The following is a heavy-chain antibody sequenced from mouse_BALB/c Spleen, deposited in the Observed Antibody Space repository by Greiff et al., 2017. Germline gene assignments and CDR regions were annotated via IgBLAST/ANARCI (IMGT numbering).Heavy chain of an antibody. J-gene: IGHJ3*01. D-gene: IGHD2-4*01. CDR3: NAGDDYDVPFAY. CDR1: GFNIKDYY. V-gene: IGHV14-4*02. Sequence: EVQLQQSGAELVRSGASVKLSCTASGFNIKDYYMHWVKQRPEQGLEWIGWIDPENGDTEYAPKFQGKATMTADTSSNTAYLQLSSLTSEDTAVYYCNAGDDYDVPFAYWGQGTLVTVSA. CDR2: IDPENGDT.